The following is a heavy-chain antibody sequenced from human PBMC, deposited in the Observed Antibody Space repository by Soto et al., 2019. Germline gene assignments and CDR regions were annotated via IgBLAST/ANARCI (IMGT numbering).Heavy chain of an antibody. Sequence: QVQLVQSGAEVKKPGSSVKVSCKASGDTFSSYAINWVRQAPGQGLEWMGGIIPMFGTANYAQKFKGRVTITAGASTSTVYMELGSLRSEDTAVYYCARVGPAHYYDSSGYYSPLDYWGQGTLVTVSS. V-gene: IGHV1-69*01. J-gene: IGHJ4*02. CDR2: IIPMFGTA. CDR3: ARVGPAHYYDSSGYYSPLDY. D-gene: IGHD3-22*01. CDR1: GDTFSSYA.